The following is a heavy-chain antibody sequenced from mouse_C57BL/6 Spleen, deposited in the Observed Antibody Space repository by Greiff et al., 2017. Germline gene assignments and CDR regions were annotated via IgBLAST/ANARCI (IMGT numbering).Heavy chain of an antibody. J-gene: IGHJ2*01. D-gene: IGHD2-4*01. V-gene: IGHV1-52*01. CDR2: IDPSDSET. CDR1: GYTFTSYW. CDR3: ARSDYDYAPFNY. Sequence: VQLQQPGAELVRPGSSVKLSCKASGYTFTSYWMHWVKQRPIQGLEWIGNIDPSDSETHYNQKFKDKATLTVDKSSSTAYMQLSSLTSEDSAVYYCARSDYDYAPFNYWGQGTTLTVSS.